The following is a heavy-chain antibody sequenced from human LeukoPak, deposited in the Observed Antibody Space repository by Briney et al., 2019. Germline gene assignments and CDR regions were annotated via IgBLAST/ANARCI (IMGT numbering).Heavy chain of an antibody. V-gene: IGHV1-69*02. CDR3: ARYVYYDSSGYPNYYFDY. D-gene: IGHD3-22*01. CDR2: IIPILGIA. J-gene: IGHJ4*02. CDR1: GGTFSSYT. Sequence: ASVKVSCKASGGTFSSYTISLVRQAPGQGLEWMGRIIPILGIANYAQKFQGRVTITADKSTSTAYMELSSLRSEDTAVYYCARYVYYDSSGYPNYYFDYWGQGTLVTVSS.